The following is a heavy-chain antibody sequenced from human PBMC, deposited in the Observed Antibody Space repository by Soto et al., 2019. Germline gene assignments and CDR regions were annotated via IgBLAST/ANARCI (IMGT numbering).Heavy chain of an antibody. CDR3: VGGQYYVDY. D-gene: IGHD3-10*01. Sequence: QVQLVESGGGVVQPGRSLRLSCAASGFPFTTYGMHWVREGPGKGLEWVAVISYDGSNKFYADSVKGRFTISRDNSKNTLYLQMSSLRPDDTALYYCVGGQYYVDYRGQGTLVIVSS. CDR1: GFPFTTYG. CDR2: ISYDGSNK. J-gene: IGHJ4*02. V-gene: IGHV3-30*03.